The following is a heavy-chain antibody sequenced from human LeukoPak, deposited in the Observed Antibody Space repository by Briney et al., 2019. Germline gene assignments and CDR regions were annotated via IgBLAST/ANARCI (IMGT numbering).Heavy chain of an antibody. CDR1: GGPISNYY. Sequence: SETLSLTCTVSGGPISNYYWSWIRQPPGKGLEWIGYIYYTGSTNYNPSLKSRVTISVDTSKNQFSLKLSSVTAADTAVYYCARILSWGGYSYGAFDYWGQGTLVTVSS. D-gene: IGHD5-18*01. V-gene: IGHV4-59*08. CDR3: ARILSWGGYSYGAFDY. J-gene: IGHJ4*02. CDR2: IYYTGST.